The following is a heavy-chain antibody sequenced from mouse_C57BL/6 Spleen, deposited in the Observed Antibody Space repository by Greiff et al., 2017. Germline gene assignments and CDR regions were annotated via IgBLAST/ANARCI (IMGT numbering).Heavy chain of an antibody. CDR3: ARWDYKYYAMDY. CDR1: GYTFTSYW. D-gene: IGHD2-12*01. CDR2: IDPNSGGT. J-gene: IGHJ4*01. V-gene: IGHV1-72*01. Sequence: QVHVKQPGAELVKPGASVKLSCKASGYTFTSYWMHWVKQRPGRGREWIGRIDPNSGGTKYNEKFKSKATLTVDKPSSTAYMQLSSLTSEDSAVYYCARWDYKYYAMDYWGQGTSVTGSS.